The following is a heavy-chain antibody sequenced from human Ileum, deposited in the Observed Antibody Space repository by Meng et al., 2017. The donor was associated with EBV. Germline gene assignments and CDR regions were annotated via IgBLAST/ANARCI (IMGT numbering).Heavy chain of an antibody. CDR1: GFSFSSYW. V-gene: IGHV3-74*01. Sequence: EAQQVRSVGGLVRPGGDLGPSCAASGFSFSSYWMNWVRQAPGKGLVWVSRINSDGSATTYADSVKGRFTISRDNANNTLYLQMNSLRAEDTAVYYCTRGFDCSGGSCYLGYWGQGILVTVSS. D-gene: IGHD2-15*01. CDR2: INSDGSAT. J-gene: IGHJ4*02. CDR3: TRGFDCSGGSCYLGY.